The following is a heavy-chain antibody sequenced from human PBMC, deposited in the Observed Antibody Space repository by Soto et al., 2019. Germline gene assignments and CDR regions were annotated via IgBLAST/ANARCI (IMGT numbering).Heavy chain of an antibody. J-gene: IGHJ6*02. D-gene: IGHD5-12*01. V-gene: IGHV3-48*02. Sequence: EVQLVESGGGLVQPGGSLRLSCAASGFTFSSYSMNWVRQAPGKGLEWVSYISSSSSTIYYADSVKGRFTISRDNAKNSLYLQMNSLRDEDTAVYYCARDVGVYDSPSYYYYGMDVWGQGTTVTVSS. CDR3: ARDVGVYDSPSYYYYGMDV. CDR2: ISSSSSTI. CDR1: GFTFSSYS.